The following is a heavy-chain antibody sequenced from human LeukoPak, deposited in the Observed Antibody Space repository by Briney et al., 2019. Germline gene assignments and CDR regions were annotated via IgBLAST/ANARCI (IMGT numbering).Heavy chain of an antibody. D-gene: IGHD3-16*02. CDR2: IYYSGST. Sequence: SETLSLTCTVSGGSISSSSYYRGWIRQPPGKGLEWIGSIYYSGSTYYNPSLKSRVTISVDTSKNQFSLKLSSVTAADTAVYYCARLRITFGGVIAWGQGTLVTVSS. CDR3: ARLRITFGGVIA. J-gene: IGHJ5*02. CDR1: GGSISSSSYY. V-gene: IGHV4-39*01.